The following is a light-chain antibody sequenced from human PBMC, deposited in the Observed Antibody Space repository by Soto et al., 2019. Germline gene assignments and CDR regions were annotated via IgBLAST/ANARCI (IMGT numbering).Light chain of an antibody. J-gene: IGKJ4*01. CDR2: GAS. V-gene: IGKV3D-20*02. CDR3: QQRSNWPPT. Sequence: EIVLTQSPGTLSLSPGERASLSCRASQSVSSNYLAWFQQKPGQAPRLLISGASNRASDIPDRFSGSGSWTDFTLTISSLEPEDFAVYYCQQRSNWPPTFGGGTKVDIK. CDR1: QSVSSNY.